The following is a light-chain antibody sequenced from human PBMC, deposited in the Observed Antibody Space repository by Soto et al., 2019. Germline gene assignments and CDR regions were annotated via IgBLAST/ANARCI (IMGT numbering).Light chain of an antibody. CDR1: SSDVGGYGF. J-gene: IGLJ1*01. CDR2: DVT. V-gene: IGLV2-11*01. Sequence: QSALTQPRSVSGSPGQSVTISCTGTSSDVGGYGFVSWFQQYPGTAPKLIIYDVTKGPSGVPDRFSGSKSGNTASLTISGLQTDDDADYYCCAYGGSYTHVFGTGTKVTVL. CDR3: CAYGGSYTHV.